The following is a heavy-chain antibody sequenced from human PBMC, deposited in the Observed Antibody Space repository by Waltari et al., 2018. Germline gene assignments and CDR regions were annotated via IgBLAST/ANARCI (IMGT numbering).Heavy chain of an antibody. CDR2: IYYSGST. V-gene: IGHV4-39*01. Sequence: QLQLQESGPGLVKPSETLSLTCTVSGGSISSSSYYWGWIRQPPGKGLEWIGGIYYSGSTYYNPSLKSRVTISVDTSKNQFSLKLSSVTAADTAVYYCASRGYYDSSGLEYFQHWGQGTLVTVSS. CDR1: GGSISSSSYY. D-gene: IGHD3-22*01. J-gene: IGHJ1*01. CDR3: ASRGYYDSSGLEYFQH.